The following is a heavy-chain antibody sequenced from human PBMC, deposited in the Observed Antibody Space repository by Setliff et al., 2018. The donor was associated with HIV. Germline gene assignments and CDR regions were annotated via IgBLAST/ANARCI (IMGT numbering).Heavy chain of an antibody. CDR3: AAKKSGDYPFN. J-gene: IGHJ4*02. Sequence: SETLSLTCSVSGGSVGSGSYCWSWIRQSPGKGLEWLGYIYYSGSTTYNPSLKSRVTMSIDTSKNQFSLKVGSVTAADTAVYYCAAKKSGDYPFNWGQGTLVTVSS. D-gene: IGHD4-17*01. V-gene: IGHV4-61*01. CDR1: GGSVGSGSYC. CDR2: IYYSGST.